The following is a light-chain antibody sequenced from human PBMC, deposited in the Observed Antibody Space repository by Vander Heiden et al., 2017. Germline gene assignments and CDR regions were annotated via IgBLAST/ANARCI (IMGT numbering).Light chain of an antibody. CDR3: AAWDDSRNSPV. Sequence: QSVLTQPPSASGTPGQRITISCSGSRVNLRSNTINWYQQLPETAPTLLIYSHNQRHSGVPDRFSGSKSGTSASLAISGLQSEDEADYYCAAWDDSRNSPVFGGGTKLTVL. V-gene: IGLV1-44*01. J-gene: IGLJ3*02. CDR2: SHN. CDR1: RVNLRSNT.